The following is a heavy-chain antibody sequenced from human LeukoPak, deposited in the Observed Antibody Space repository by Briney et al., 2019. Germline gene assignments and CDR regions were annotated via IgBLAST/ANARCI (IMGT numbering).Heavy chain of an antibody. CDR2: IYSGGST. Sequence: GGSLRLSCAASGLTVSSNYMSWVRQAPGKGLEWVSVIYSGGSTYYADSVKGRFTISRDNSKNTLYLQMNSLRAEDTAVYYCAREIGYCSGGSCHNWFDPWGQGTLVTVSS. CDR1: GLTVSSNY. J-gene: IGHJ5*02. CDR3: AREIGYCSGGSCHNWFDP. D-gene: IGHD2-15*01. V-gene: IGHV3-53*01.